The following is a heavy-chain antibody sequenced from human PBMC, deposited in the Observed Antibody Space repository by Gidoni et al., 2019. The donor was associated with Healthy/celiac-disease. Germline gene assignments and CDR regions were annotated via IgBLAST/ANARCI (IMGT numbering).Heavy chain of an antibody. CDR3: ARDLYSSSWSYDY. CDR2: ISSSSSYI. J-gene: IGHJ4*02. Sequence: EVQLVESGGGLVKPGGSLRLSCAASGFTFSSYSMNWVRQAPGKGLEWVSSISSSSSYIYYADSVKGRFTISRDNAKNSLYLQMNSLRAEDTAVYYCARDLYSSSWSYDYWGQGTLVTVSS. D-gene: IGHD6-13*01. V-gene: IGHV3-21*01. CDR1: GFTFSSYS.